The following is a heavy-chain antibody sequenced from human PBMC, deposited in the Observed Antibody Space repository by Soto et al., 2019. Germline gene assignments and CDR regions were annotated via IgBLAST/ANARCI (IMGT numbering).Heavy chain of an antibody. D-gene: IGHD6-13*01. J-gene: IGHJ4*02. V-gene: IGHV4-31*03. Sequence: QVLLQESGPGLMKPSQTLSLTCTVSGLTISSASYYWSWIRQHPGKGLEWVGNIYYNGSTYYSPSLKSRVTLWVDTSKNQFSLRLASVTAADTAVYYCARYRIGGSWSKFDYWGQGTLVTVSS. CDR1: GLTISSASYY. CDR2: IYYNGST. CDR3: ARYRIGGSWSKFDY.